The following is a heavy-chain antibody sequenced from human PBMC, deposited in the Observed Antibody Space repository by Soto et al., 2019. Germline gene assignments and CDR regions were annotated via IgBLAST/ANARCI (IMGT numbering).Heavy chain of an antibody. CDR1: GFTFSDHF. Sequence: QVQLVESGGGVVKPGWSLRLSCAASGFTFSDHFMSWIRQAPGKGLEWISYISGGASSIYYADSVKGRFTISRDNPKNALCLQMNSLRAEYTAVYYCARWRSYGGTRSFDFWGQGTLVTVSS. CDR2: ISGGASSI. V-gene: IGHV3-11*01. D-gene: IGHD3-16*01. CDR3: ARWRSYGGTRSFDF. J-gene: IGHJ4*02.